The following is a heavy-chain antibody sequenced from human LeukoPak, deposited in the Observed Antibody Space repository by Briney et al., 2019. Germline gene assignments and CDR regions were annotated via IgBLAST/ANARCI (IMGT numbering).Heavy chain of an antibody. Sequence: PSETLSLTCTVSGGSISSYYWSWIRQPPGKGLEWIGYICYSGSTNYNPSLKSRVTISVDTSKNQFSLKLSSVTAADTAVYYCARDKGLYYFDYWGQGTLVTVSS. CDR1: GGSISSYY. V-gene: IGHV4-59*01. CDR3: ARDKGLYYFDY. J-gene: IGHJ4*02. CDR2: ICYSGST.